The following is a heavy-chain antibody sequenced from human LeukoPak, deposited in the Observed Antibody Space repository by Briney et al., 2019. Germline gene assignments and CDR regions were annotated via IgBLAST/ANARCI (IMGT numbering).Heavy chain of an antibody. CDR1: GGSFSGYY. CDR2: INHSGST. Sequence: SETLSLTCAVYGGSFSGYYWSWIRQPPGKGLEWIGEINHSGSTNYNPSLKSRVTISVDTSKNQFSLKRSSVTAADTAVYYCARGYWFDPWGQGTLVTVSS. CDR3: ARGYWFDP. J-gene: IGHJ5*02. V-gene: IGHV4-34*01.